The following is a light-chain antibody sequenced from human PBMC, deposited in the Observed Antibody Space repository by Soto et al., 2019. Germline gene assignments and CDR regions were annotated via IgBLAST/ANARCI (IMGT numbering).Light chain of an antibody. J-gene: IGKJ4*01. CDR2: RAS. V-gene: IGKV3-15*01. CDR1: QSVSSN. CDR3: QHYNNWPLT. Sequence: EVVMTQSPATRSVSLGDRATLSCRASQSVSSNLAGYQQKPGQAPRLLIYRASTTATGIPARFSGSGSGTEFTLTISSLQSEDFAVYSCQHYNNWPLTFGGGTKVDTK.